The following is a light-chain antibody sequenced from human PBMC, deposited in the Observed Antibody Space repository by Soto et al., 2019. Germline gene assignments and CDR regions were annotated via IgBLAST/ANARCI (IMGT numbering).Light chain of an antibody. CDR3: CSYAGSYTML. Sequence: QSVLTQPRSVSGSPGQSVTISCTGTSSDVGGYNYVSWYQQHPGKAPKLMIYDVTKRPSGVPDRFSGSKSGNTASLTISGLQAEDEAEYYCCSYAGSYTMLFGGGTKLTVL. CDR2: DVT. V-gene: IGLV2-11*01. CDR1: SSDVGGYNY. J-gene: IGLJ2*01.